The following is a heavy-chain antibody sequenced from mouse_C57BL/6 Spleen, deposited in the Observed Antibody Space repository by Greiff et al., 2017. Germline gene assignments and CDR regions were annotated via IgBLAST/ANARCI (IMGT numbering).Heavy chain of an antibody. CDR2: IDPSDSYT. J-gene: IGHJ2*01. CDR3: AIKEAYYDYDEYFDY. D-gene: IGHD2-4*01. V-gene: IGHV1-69*01. CDR1: GYTFTSYW. Sequence: QVQLQQPGAELVMPGASVKLSCKASGYTFTSYWMHWVKQRPGQGLEWIGEIDPSDSYTNYNQKFKGKSTLTVDKSSSTAYMQLSSLTSEDSAVYYCAIKEAYYDYDEYFDYWGQGTTLTVSS.